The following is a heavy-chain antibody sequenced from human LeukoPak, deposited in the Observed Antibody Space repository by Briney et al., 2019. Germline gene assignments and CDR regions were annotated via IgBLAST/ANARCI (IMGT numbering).Heavy chain of an antibody. V-gene: IGHV1-18*01. D-gene: IGHD2-15*01. CDR3: ARVCHWDIDNTRGDPVDY. J-gene: IGHJ4*02. Sequence: ASVKVSCKSSGYTFTNYGITWVRQAPGQGLEWMGWISTYNGNTNYAQKFQGRGTMTTDTSTSTAYMEVRSLRSDDTAMYYCARVCHWDIDNTRGDPVDYWGQGTLVTASS. CDR2: ISTYNGNT. CDR1: GYTFTNYG.